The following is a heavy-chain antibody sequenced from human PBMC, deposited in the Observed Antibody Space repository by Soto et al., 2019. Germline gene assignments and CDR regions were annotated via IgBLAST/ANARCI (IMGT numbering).Heavy chain of an antibody. CDR2: ISRGGDTT. V-gene: IGHV3-23*01. CDR3: AKGRGGSGSLTPRVDL. CDR1: GFTFNNYA. J-gene: IGHJ4*02. D-gene: IGHD3-10*01. Sequence: EVQLLESGGGLVQPGGSLRLSCAASGFTFNNYAITWVRQAPGKGLEWVSAISRGGDTTSYADSVKGRFTVSRYGSKNTLYLQMSGPRAEDTALYYCAKGRGGSGSLTPRVDLWGQGTLVTVSS.